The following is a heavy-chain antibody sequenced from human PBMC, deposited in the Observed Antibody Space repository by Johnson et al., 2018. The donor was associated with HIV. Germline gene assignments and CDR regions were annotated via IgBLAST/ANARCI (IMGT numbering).Heavy chain of an antibody. J-gene: IGHJ3*02. V-gene: IGHV3-11*04. Sequence: QVQLVESGGGLVKPGGSLRLSCAASGFTFNDYYMNWMRQAPGKGLEWVSHISSSCSTIYYADSVKGRFTIYRDTAKSTLYLQMNALRLEDTALYYCAREGSGSPEGCDIWGQGTMVTVSS. D-gene: IGHD1-26*01. CDR2: ISSSCSTI. CDR3: AREGSGSPEGCDI. CDR1: GFTFNDYY.